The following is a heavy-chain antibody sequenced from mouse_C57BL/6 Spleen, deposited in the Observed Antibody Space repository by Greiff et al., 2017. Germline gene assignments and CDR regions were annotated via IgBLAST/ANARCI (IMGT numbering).Heavy chain of an antibody. J-gene: IGHJ4*01. CDR3: ARRFYYGSMDY. CDR1: GYAFSSSW. D-gene: IGHD2-2*01. Sequence: VQLQQSGPELVKPGASVKLSCKASGYAFSSSWMNWVKQRPGKGLEWIGRIYPGDGYTNYNEKFKGKATLTADKSSSTAYMQLSSLTSEDSAVYFSARRFYYGSMDYWGQGTSVTVSS. V-gene: IGHV1-82*01. CDR2: IYPGDGYT.